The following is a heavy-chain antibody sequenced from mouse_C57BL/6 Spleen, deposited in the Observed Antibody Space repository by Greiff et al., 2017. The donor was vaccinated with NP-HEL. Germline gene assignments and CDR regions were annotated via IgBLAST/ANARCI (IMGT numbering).Heavy chain of an antibody. Sequence: EVQLQESGGGLVKPGGSLKLSCAASGFTFSSYAMSWVRQTPEKRLEWVATISDGGSYTYYPDNVKGRFTISRDNAKNNLYLQMSHLKSEDTAMYYCARDYGSSYPYFDVWGTGTTVTVSS. CDR1: GFTFSSYA. D-gene: IGHD1-1*01. CDR2: ISDGGSYT. CDR3: ARDYGSSYPYFDV. J-gene: IGHJ1*03. V-gene: IGHV5-4*01.